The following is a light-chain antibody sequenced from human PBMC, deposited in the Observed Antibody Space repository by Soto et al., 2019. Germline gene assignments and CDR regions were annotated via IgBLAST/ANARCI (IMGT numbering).Light chain of an antibody. J-gene: IGLJ1*01. CDR2: EVS. CDR1: SSDVGAYNY. Sequence: QSALTQPASVSGSPGQSITISCTGTSSDVGAYNYVSWYQQHPGKAPKLMIYEVSNRPSGVSNRFSGSKSGNTASLIISGLQAEDEADYYCSSYTSSSTPYVFGTGTKAPS. CDR3: SSYTSSSTPYV. V-gene: IGLV2-14*01.